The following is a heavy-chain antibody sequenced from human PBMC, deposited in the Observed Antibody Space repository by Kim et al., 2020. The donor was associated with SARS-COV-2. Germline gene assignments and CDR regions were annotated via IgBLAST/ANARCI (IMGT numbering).Heavy chain of an antibody. CDR1: GFTFSSYA. CDR3: ARAHRVLRFLEWGFDY. V-gene: IGHV3-30*04. Sequence: GGSLRLSCAASGFTFSSYAMHWIRQAPGKGLEWVAVISYDGSNKYYVDSVKGRFTISRDNSKNTLYLQMNSLRAEDTAVYYCARAHRVLRFLEWGFDYWG. CDR2: ISYDGSNK. D-gene: IGHD3-3*01. J-gene: IGHJ4*01.